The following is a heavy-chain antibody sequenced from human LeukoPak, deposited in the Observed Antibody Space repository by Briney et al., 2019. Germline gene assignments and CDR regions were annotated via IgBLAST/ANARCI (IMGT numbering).Heavy chain of an antibody. Sequence: SETLSLTCAVYGGSFSGYYWSWIRQPPGKGLEWIGEINHSGSTNYNPSLKSRVTISVDTSKNQFSLKLSSVTAADTAVYYCARGTSDYGVVCYYYYYMDVWGKGTTVTVSS. CDR1: GGSFSGYY. D-gene: IGHD4-17*01. V-gene: IGHV4-34*01. CDR2: INHSGST. CDR3: ARGTSDYGVVCYYYYYMDV. J-gene: IGHJ6*03.